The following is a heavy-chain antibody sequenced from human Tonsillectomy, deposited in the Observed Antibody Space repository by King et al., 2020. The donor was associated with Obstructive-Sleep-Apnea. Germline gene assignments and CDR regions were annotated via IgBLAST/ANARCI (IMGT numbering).Heavy chain of an antibody. CDR2: IRCDGSDK. CDR3: AKGERDFDH. CDR1: GFTFSGYG. V-gene: IGHV3-30*02. J-gene: IGHJ4*02. D-gene: IGHD1-1*01. Sequence: VQLVESGGGVFQPGGSLRLSCAASGFTFSGYGMHWVRQAPGKGLEWVAFIRCDGSDKHYADSVKGRFAISRDKSKNTLYLQMNSLRTEDTVVYYCAKGERDFDHWGQGTLVTVSS.